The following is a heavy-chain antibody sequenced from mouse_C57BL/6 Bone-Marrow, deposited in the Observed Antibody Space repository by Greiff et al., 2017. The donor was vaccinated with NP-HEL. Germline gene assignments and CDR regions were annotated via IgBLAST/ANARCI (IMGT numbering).Heavy chain of an antibody. J-gene: IGHJ4*01. V-gene: IGHV14-4*01. D-gene: IGHD1-1*01. CDR2: IDPENGDT. CDR1: GFNIKDYY. Sequence: EVQLQQSGAELVRPGASVKLSCTASGFNIKDYYMHWVKQRPEQGLEWIGWIDPENGDTEYAAKFQGKATITADTSSNPAYLQLSSLTSEDTAVYYYTTVEYGSSLCAMDYWGQGTSVTVSS. CDR3: TTVEYGSSLCAMDY.